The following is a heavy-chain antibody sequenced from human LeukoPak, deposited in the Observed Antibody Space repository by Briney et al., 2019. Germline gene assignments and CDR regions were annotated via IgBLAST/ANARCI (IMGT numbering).Heavy chain of an antibody. CDR2: IKQDGSEK. J-gene: IGHJ4*02. Sequence: GGSLRLSCAASGFTFSNYWMSWVRQAPGKGLEWVANIKQDGSEKYYVDSVKGRFTISRDNAKNSLYLQMNSLRAEDTAVYYCARVGVIQDPKVTYYFDYWGQGTLVTVSS. V-gene: IGHV3-7*01. D-gene: IGHD4-11*01. CDR1: GFTFSNYW. CDR3: ARVGVIQDPKVTYYFDY.